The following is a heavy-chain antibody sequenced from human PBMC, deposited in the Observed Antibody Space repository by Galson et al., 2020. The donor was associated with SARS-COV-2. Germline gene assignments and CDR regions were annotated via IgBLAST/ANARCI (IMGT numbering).Heavy chain of an antibody. CDR2: ISDSGSTI. CDR1: GFTFSVYD. CDR3: SRQGYSSGWSNFNFDY. Sequence: GGSLRLSCTASGFTFSVYDMHWVRQAPGKGLEWVSYISDSGSTIYYADSVRGRFTISRDNAKNSLYLQMNSLRAGDTALYYCSRQGYSSGWSNFNFDYWGLGTLVTVSS. V-gene: IGHV3-48*03. D-gene: IGHD6-19*01. J-gene: IGHJ4*02.